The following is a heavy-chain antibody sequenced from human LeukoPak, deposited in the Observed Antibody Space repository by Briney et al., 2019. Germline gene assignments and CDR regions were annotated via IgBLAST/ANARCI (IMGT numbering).Heavy chain of an antibody. J-gene: IGHJ4*02. CDR3: ASGPGTPKGIDY. CDR2: IIPIFGTA. Sequence: SVKVSCTASGGTFSSYAISWVRQAPGQGLEWMGGIIPIFGTANYAQKFQGRVTITADESTSTAYMELSSLRSEDTAVYYCASGPGTPKGIDYWGQGTLVTVSS. D-gene: IGHD1-26*01. CDR1: GGTFSSYA. V-gene: IGHV1-69*13.